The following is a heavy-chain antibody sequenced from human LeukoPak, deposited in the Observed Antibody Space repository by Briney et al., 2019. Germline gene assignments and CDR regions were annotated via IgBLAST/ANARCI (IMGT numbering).Heavy chain of an antibody. CDR2: ISSSSSTI. V-gene: IGHV3-48*01. D-gene: IGHD4-17*01. CDR1: GFTFSSYS. Sequence: GGSLRLSCAASGFTFSSYSMNWVRQAPGKGLEWVSYISSSSSTIYYADSVKGRFTISRDNAKNSLYLQMNSLRAEDTAVYYCARVAHDYGDSWFDPWGQGTLVTVSS. J-gene: IGHJ5*02. CDR3: ARVAHDYGDSWFDP.